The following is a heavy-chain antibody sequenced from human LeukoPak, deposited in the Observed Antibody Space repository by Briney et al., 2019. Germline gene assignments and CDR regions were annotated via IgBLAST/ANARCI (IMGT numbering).Heavy chain of an antibody. V-gene: IGHV3-53*05. J-gene: IGHJ5*02. CDR3: ARNPAAWFGELSSWFDP. Sequence: GGSLRLSCAASGFTVSSNYMNWVRQAPGKGLEWVSLIYSDGSTYYADSVKGRFTISRDNSKNTLYLQMNSLRAEDTAVYYCARNPAAWFGELSSWFDPWGQGTLVTVSS. CDR2: IYSDGST. D-gene: IGHD3-10*01. CDR1: GFTVSSNY.